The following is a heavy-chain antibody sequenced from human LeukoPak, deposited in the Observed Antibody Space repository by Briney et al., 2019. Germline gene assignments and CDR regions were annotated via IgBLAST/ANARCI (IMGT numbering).Heavy chain of an antibody. J-gene: IGHJ1*01. CDR1: GDSIRSSSYY. V-gene: IGHV4-39*01. Sequence: SKTLSLTCTVSGDSIRSSSYYWDWIRQPPGKGLEWIGTIYYSGRTYYNPSLKSRVTISIDTSKNQFSLKLTSVTAADTAVYYCARRRYYDSSGYLDWGQGTLLTVSS. CDR3: ARRRYYDSSGYLD. D-gene: IGHD3-22*01. CDR2: IYYSGRT.